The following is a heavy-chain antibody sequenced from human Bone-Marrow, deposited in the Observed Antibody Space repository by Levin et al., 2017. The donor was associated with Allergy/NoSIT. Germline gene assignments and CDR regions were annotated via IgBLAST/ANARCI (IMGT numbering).Heavy chain of an antibody. CDR2: MNPNSGNT. CDR3: ARGWVENSRKHGAFDI. D-gene: IGHD6-13*01. J-gene: IGHJ3*02. V-gene: IGHV1-8*01. Sequence: GESLKISCKASGYTFTSYDINWVRQATGQGLEWMGWMNPNSGNTGYAQKFQGRVTMTRNTSISTAYMELSSLRSEDTAVYYCARGWVENSRKHGAFDIWGQGTMVTVSS. CDR1: GYTFTSYD.